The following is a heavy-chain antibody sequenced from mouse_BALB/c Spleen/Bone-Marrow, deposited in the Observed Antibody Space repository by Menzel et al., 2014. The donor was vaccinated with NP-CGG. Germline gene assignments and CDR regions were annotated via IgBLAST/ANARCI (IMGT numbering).Heavy chain of an antibody. D-gene: IGHD2-14*01. Sequence: QLQQSGPGLVQPSQSLSITCTVSGFSLTSYGVHWVRQSPGKGLEWLGVIWSGGSTDYNAAFISRLSISKGNSKSQVFFKMNSLQANDTAIYYCARGEVRPFDYWGQGTTLTVSS. V-gene: IGHV2-2*02. CDR2: IWSGGST. CDR3: ARGEVRPFDY. CDR1: GFSLTSYG. J-gene: IGHJ2*01.